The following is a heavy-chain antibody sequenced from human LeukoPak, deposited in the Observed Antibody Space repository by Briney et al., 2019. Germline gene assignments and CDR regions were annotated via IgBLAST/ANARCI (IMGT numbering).Heavy chain of an antibody. V-gene: IGHV3-30*04. CDR2: ISYDGSNK. J-gene: IGHJ4*02. CDR1: GFTFSSYA. D-gene: IGHD4-17*01. Sequence: GGSLRLSCAASGFTFSSYAMHWVRQAPGKGLEWVAVISYDGSNKYYADSVKGRFTISRDNSKNTLYLQMNSLRAEDTAVYYCARENGDLDYWGQGTLVTVSS. CDR3: ARENGDLDY.